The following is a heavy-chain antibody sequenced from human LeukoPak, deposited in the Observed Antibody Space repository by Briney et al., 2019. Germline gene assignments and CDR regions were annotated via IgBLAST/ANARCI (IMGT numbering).Heavy chain of an antibody. CDR3: ARMRSVTILSYYYYYMDV. CDR2: IYCSGST. J-gene: IGHJ6*03. D-gene: IGHD4-17*01. CDR1: GGSISSYY. V-gene: IGHV4-59*01. Sequence: SETLSLTCTVSGGSISSYYWSWIRQPPGKGLEWIGYIYCSGSTNYNPSLKSRVTISVDTSKNQFSLKLSSVTAADTAVYYCARMRSVTILSYYYYYMDVWGKGTTVTVFS.